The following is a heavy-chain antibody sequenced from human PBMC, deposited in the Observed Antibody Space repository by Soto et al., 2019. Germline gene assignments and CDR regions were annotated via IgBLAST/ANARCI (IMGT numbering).Heavy chain of an antibody. D-gene: IGHD3-22*01. CDR2: IIPIFGTA. J-gene: IGHJ3*02. CDR1: GGTFSSYA. CDR3: ARAEGSITMIVVALHYYAFDS. V-gene: IGHV1-69*13. Sequence: SLTVSCKASGGTFSSYAISWVRQAPGQGLEWMGGIIPIFGTANYAQKFQGRVTITADESTSTAYMELSSLRSEDTAVYYCARAEGSITMIVVALHYYAFDSRGQGTMVTVSS.